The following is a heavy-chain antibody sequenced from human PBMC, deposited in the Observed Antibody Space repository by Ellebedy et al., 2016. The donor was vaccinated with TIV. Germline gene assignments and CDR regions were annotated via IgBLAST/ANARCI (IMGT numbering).Heavy chain of an antibody. CDR1: GYSFTGSY. D-gene: IGHD3-10*01. CDR2: INPNSGGT. J-gene: IGHJ4*02. V-gene: IGHV1-2*02. Sequence: ASVKVSXXASGYSFTGSYIHWVRQAPGQGLEWMGWINPNSGGTNYAQKFQGRVTMTRDTSISTAYLELSSLRSDDTAVYYCARCPPGSVTKDYWGQGTLVTVSS. CDR3: ARCPPGSVTKDY.